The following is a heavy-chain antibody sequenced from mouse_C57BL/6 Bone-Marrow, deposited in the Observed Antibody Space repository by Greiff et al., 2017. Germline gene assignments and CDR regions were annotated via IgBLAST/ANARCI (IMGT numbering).Heavy chain of an antibody. CDR3: AGGDAMDY. CDR1: GYAFSSSW. Sequence: QVQLKESGPELVKPGASVKISCKASGYAFSSSWMNWVKQRPGKGLEWIGRIYPGDGDTNYNGKFKGKATLTADKSSSTAYMQLRSLTSEDSAVYFCAGGDAMDYWGQGTSVTVSS. V-gene: IGHV1-82*01. J-gene: IGHJ4*01. CDR2: IYPGDGDT.